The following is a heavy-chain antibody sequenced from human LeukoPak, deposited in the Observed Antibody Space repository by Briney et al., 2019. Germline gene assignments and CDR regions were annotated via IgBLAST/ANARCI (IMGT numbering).Heavy chain of an antibody. D-gene: IGHD5-24*01. CDR1: GFTFSSYA. Sequence: GGSLRLSCAASGFTFSSYAMSWVRQAPGKGLEWVSVIYSGDNTYYADSVKGRFTISRDNSKNTLYLQMNSLRAEDTAVYFCARETRDGFNFFSHIDFWGQGTLVTVSS. V-gene: IGHV3-66*01. CDR3: ARETRDGFNFFSHIDF. CDR2: IYSGDNT. J-gene: IGHJ4*02.